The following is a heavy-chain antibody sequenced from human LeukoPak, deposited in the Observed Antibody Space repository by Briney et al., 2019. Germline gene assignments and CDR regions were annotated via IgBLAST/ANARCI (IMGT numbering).Heavy chain of an antibody. Sequence: PVKVSCKASGGTFSSYAISWVRQAPGQGLEWMGGIIPILGTANYAQKFQGRVTITADESTSTAYMELSSLRSEDTAVYYCATLYDMIAMEYYYYYYMDVWGKGTTVTVSS. V-gene: IGHV1-69*13. J-gene: IGHJ6*03. CDR3: ATLYDMIAMEYYYYYYMDV. CDR2: IIPILGTA. CDR1: GGTFSSYA. D-gene: IGHD2-21*01.